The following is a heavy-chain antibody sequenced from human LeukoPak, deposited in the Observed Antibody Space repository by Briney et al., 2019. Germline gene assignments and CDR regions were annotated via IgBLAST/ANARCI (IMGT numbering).Heavy chain of an antibody. V-gene: IGHV3-21*01. J-gene: IGHJ4*02. D-gene: IGHD6-6*01. Sequence: GGSLRLSCAASGFTFSSYSMNWVRQAPGKGLEWVSSISSSSSYIYYADSVKGRFTISRDNAKNSLYLQMNSLRAEDTAVYYCARDRDLSYSSSGFDYWGQGTLVTVSS. CDR1: GFTFSSYS. CDR2: ISSSSSYI. CDR3: ARDRDLSYSSSGFDY.